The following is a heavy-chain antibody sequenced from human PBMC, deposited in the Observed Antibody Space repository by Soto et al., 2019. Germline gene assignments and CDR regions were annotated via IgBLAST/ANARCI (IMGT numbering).Heavy chain of an antibody. CDR3: ARSRSCSSTSCYTPQPFDY. CDR1: GGTFSSYT. J-gene: IGHJ4*02. Sequence: QVQLVQSGAEVKKPGSSVKVSCKASGGTFSSYTISWVRQAPGQGLEWMGRIIPTLDIANYAQKFQGRVTITADKSTSTAYMELSSLKSEDTAVYYCARSRSCSSTSCYTPQPFDYWGQGTPVTVSS. CDR2: IIPTLDIA. V-gene: IGHV1-69*02. D-gene: IGHD2-2*02.